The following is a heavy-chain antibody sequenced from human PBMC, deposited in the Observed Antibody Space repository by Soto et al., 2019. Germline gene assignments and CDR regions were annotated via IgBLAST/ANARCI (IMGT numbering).Heavy chain of an antibody. V-gene: IGHV3-23*01. CDR2: ISGSGSNT. CDR3: AKRFTIVGVGKLSPDIDY. D-gene: IGHD3-3*01. Sequence: EVQLLESGGRLVQPGGSLRLSCAASGFTFSSHAMSWVRQAPGKGLEWVSGISGSGSNTYYADSVKGRFTISRDNSKNTLYLQMSSLRAEDTALYYCAKRFTIVGVGKLSPDIDYWGQGTLVTVSS. CDR1: GFTFSSHA. J-gene: IGHJ4*02.